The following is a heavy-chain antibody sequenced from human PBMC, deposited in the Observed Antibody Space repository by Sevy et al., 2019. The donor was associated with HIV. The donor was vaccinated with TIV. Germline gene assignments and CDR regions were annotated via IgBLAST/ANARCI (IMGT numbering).Heavy chain of an antibody. CDR1: GFTFSSYA. V-gene: IGHV3-30-3*01. CDR3: ARGSRGETGWFDP. J-gene: IGHJ5*02. Sequence: GGSLRLSCAASGFTFSSYAMHWVRQAPGKGLEWVAVISYDGSNRYYADSVKGRFTISRDNSKNTLYLQMNSLRAEDTAVYYGARGSRGETGWFDPWGQGTLVTVSS. CDR2: ISYDGSNR. D-gene: IGHD3-16*01.